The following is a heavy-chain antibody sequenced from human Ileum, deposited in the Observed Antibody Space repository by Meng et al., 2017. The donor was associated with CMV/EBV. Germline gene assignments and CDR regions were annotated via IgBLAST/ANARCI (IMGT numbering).Heavy chain of an antibody. CDR1: GFTFSSYA. D-gene: IGHD1-1*01. J-gene: IGHJ4*02. Sequence: GESLKISCAASGFTFSSYAMSWVRQAPGKGLEWVSAISGSGGSTYYADSVKGRFTISRDNSKNTLYLQMNSLRAEDTAVYYCARELHNWGFDYWGQGTLVTVSS. CDR2: ISGSGGST. V-gene: IGHV3-23*01. CDR3: ARELHNWGFDY.